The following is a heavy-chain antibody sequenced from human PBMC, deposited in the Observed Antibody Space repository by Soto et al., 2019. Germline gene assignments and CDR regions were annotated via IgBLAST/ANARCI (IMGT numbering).Heavy chain of an antibody. CDR1: GFTFSNYA. Sequence: QVQLVESGGGVVQPGRSLRLSCAASGFTFSNYAMHWVRQAPGKGLEWVAVISYDGSNKYAADSVKGRFTISRDNSQNAPYLQMNSLSAEDTALYYCAKDLQRDRRRQGGVYFDDWGQGTLVTVSS. J-gene: IGHJ4*02. CDR2: ISYDGSNK. CDR3: AKDLQRDRRRQGGVYFDD. V-gene: IGHV3-30*18.